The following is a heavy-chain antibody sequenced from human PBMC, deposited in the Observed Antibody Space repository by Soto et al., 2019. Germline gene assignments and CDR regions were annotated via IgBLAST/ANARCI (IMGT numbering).Heavy chain of an antibody. Sequence: QVRLVQSGAEVKKPGSSVKVSCKASGGTFSSHVISWVRQAPGQGLEYMGGLIPMFDAPHFAERFLDRGAITADKTTNTAYLELSSVRSEDTAIYFCARGSGENGFGYCGQGTLVTVSS. V-gene: IGHV1-69*06. CDR1: GGTFSSHV. CDR2: LIPMFDAP. D-gene: IGHD4-17*01. CDR3: ARGSGENGFGY. J-gene: IGHJ4*02.